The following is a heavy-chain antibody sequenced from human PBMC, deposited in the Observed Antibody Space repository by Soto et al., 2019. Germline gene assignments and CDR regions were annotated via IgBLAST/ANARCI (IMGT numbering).Heavy chain of an antibody. J-gene: IGHJ4*02. D-gene: IGHD4-17*01. CDR3: ARARNCGGHPYFDY. CDR2: INPSGGST. Sequence: QVQLVQSGAEVKKPGASVKISCRASGYTFMNQYMHWVRQAHGQGLEWMGIINPSGGSTNYAQKFQGRVTLTRDTSTSTVYMELSSLRSEDTAVYYCARARNCGGHPYFDYWGQGTRVTVSS. V-gene: IGHV1-46*01. CDR1: GYTFMNQY.